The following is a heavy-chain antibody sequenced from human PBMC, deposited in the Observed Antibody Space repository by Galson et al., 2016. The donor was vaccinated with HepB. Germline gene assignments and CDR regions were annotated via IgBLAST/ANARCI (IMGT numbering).Heavy chain of an antibody. CDR2: IYSGGNT. CDR3: ARNPPGGGA. Sequence: SLRLSCAASGVTVGNNYMNWVRQAPGKGLEWVSLIYSGGNTQYADSVRGGFTISRDSSKNTLYLQMNSLRAEDTAVYYCARNPPGGGAWGQGTLVTVSA. D-gene: IGHD4/OR15-4a*01. CDR1: GVTVGNNY. J-gene: IGHJ4*02. V-gene: IGHV3-66*01.